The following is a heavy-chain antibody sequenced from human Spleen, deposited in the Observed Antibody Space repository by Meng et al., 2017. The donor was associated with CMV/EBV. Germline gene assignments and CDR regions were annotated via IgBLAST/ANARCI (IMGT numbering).Heavy chain of an antibody. D-gene: IGHD2-8*02. CDR2: INPNNGET. CDR3: ARVEGPAGAMLKYLYYYGMEV. Sequence: ASVKVSCKASGYSFTRYDINWVRQAPGQGLEWMGWINPNNGETGYAQEFQGRVTMTRDTSVSTVYMQLNSLRSEDTAVYYCARVEGPAGAMLKYLYYYGMEVWGPGTTVTVSS. CDR1: GYSFTRYD. V-gene: IGHV1-8*01. J-gene: IGHJ6*02.